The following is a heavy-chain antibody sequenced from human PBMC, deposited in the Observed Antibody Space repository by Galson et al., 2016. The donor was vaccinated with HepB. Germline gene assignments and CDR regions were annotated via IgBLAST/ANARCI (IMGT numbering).Heavy chain of an antibody. CDR2: IYYSGII. D-gene: IGHD6-13*01. Sequence: ETLSLTCTVSGGSVNSGRYYWSWLRQPPGKGLEWIGYIYYSGIINYNPSLKSRVAISVDTSKNQFSLKLTSVTAADTAVYYCASVFSSSWFYYFDFWGQGIQVTVSS. J-gene: IGHJ4*02. CDR1: GGSVNSGRYY. CDR3: ASVFSSSWFYYFDF. V-gene: IGHV4-61*01.